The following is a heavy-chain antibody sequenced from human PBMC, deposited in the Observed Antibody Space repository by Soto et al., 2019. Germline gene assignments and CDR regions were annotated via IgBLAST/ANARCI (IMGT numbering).Heavy chain of an antibody. CDR3: AGRITIFGVVTQHNDY. CDR1: GGSISSSRYY. D-gene: IGHD3-3*01. CDR2: IYYSGST. J-gene: IGHJ4*02. V-gene: IGHV4-39*01. Sequence: SETLSLTCTVSGGSISSSRYYWGWIRQPPGKGLEWIGSIYYSGSTYYNPSLKSRVTISVDTSKNQFSLKLSSVTAADTAVYYCAGRITIFGVVTQHNDYWGQGTLVTVSS.